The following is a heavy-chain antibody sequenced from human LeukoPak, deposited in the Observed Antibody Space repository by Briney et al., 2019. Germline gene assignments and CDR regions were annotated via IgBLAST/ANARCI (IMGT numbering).Heavy chain of an antibody. J-gene: IGHJ4*02. V-gene: IGHV3-48*04. D-gene: IGHD1-14*01. CDR2: ISSSSITI. CDR3: ATDRKWHFDY. CDR1: GFPLSSYS. Sequence: GGSLRLSCAVSGFPLSSYSMNWVRQAPGKGLEWVSYISSSSITIYYADSVKGRFTISRDNAKNSLYLQMDSLRAEDTAVYFCATDRKWHFDYWGQGTLVAVAS.